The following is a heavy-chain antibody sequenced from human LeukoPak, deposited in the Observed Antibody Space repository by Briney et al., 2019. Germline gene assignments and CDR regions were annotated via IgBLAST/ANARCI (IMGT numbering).Heavy chain of an antibody. D-gene: IGHD3-3*01. CDR1: DGSFSDYY. CDR3: ASAYYDFWSGYPPPPYYFDY. Sequence: ETLSPTCAVYDGSFSDYYWSWIRQPPGRGLEWIGEINHSGSTNYNPSLKSRVTISVDTSKNQFSLKLSSVTAADTAVYYCASAYYDFWSGYPPPPYYFDYWGQGTLVTVSS. V-gene: IGHV4-34*01. CDR2: INHSGST. J-gene: IGHJ4*02.